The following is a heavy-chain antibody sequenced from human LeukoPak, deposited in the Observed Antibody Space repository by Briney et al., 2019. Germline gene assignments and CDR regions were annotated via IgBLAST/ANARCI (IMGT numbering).Heavy chain of an antibody. V-gene: IGHV1-69*13. Sequence: ASVTVSCKASGGTFSSYAISWVRQAPGQGLEWMGGTIPIFGTANYAQKFQGRVTITADESTSTAYMELSSLRSEDTAVYYCARSRFGTMVRGVMDYWGQGTLVTVSS. J-gene: IGHJ4*02. CDR3: ARSRFGTMVRGVMDY. CDR1: GGTFSSYA. CDR2: TIPIFGTA. D-gene: IGHD3-10*01.